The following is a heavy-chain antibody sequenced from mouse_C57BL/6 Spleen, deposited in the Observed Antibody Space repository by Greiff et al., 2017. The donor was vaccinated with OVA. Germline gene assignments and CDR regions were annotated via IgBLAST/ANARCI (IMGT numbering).Heavy chain of an antibody. CDR1: GFTFTDYY. Sequence: DVKLVESGGGLVQPGGSLSLSCAASGFTFTDYYMSWVRQPPGKALEWLGFIRNKANGYTTEYSASVKGRFTISRDNSQSILYLQMNALGAEDSATYYYARNLLRYAMDYWGQGTSVTVSS. V-gene: IGHV7-3*01. J-gene: IGHJ4*01. CDR2: IRNKANGYTT. D-gene: IGHD1-1*01. CDR3: ARNLLRYAMDY.